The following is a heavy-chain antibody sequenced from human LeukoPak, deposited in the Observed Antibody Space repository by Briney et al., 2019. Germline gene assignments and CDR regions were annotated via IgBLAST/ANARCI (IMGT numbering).Heavy chain of an antibody. Sequence: SETLSLTCTVSGGSINNYYWSWIRQSPGKGLEWTGYIYYRGSSNYNPSLKSRITMSVDTSKNQFSLKLNSVTAVDTAVYYCARVQKDYYDSGGYHSAAAFDIWGQGTMVTVSS. CDR2: IYYRGSS. CDR1: GGSINNYY. J-gene: IGHJ3*02. D-gene: IGHD3-22*01. CDR3: ARVQKDYYDSGGYHSAAAFDI. V-gene: IGHV4-59*01.